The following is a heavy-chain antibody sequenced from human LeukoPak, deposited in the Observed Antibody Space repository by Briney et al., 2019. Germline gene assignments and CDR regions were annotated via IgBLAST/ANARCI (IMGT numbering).Heavy chain of an antibody. CDR2: ISSSGSTI. J-gene: IGHJ2*01. Sequence: GGSLRLSCAASGFTFSDYYMSWIRQAPGKGLEWVSYISSSGSTIYYADSVKGRFTISRDNSKNTLYLQMNSLRAEDTAVYYCARGATYWYFDLWGRGTLVTVSS. CDR3: ARGATYWYFDL. V-gene: IGHV3-11*01. CDR1: GFTFSDYY. D-gene: IGHD1-26*01.